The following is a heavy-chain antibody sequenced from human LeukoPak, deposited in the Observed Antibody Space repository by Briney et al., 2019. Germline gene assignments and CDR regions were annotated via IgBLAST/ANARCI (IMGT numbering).Heavy chain of an antibody. CDR3: AREEWLDEYYYYYYMDV. D-gene: IGHD6-19*01. Sequence: QTLSLTCAISGDSVSSNSAAWNWIRQSPSRGLEWLGRTYYRSKWYNDYAVSVKSRITINPDTSKNQFSLQLNSVTPEDTAVYYCAREEWLDEYYYYYYMDVWGKGTTVTVSS. CDR1: GDSVSSNSAA. J-gene: IGHJ6*03. CDR2: TYYRSKWYN. V-gene: IGHV6-1*01.